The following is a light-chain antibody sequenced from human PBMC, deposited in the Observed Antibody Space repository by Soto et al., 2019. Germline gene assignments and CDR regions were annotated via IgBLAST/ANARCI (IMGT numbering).Light chain of an antibody. Sequence: EIVMTQSPATLSVSPGERATISCRASQSVSSNLAWYQQKPGQAPRLLIYGASTRATGIPARFSGSGSGTEFTLTISSLQSEDFAVYYCQQYNNWPPWTFGQGPKVEIK. V-gene: IGKV3-15*01. J-gene: IGKJ1*01. CDR2: GAS. CDR3: QQYNNWPPWT. CDR1: QSVSSN.